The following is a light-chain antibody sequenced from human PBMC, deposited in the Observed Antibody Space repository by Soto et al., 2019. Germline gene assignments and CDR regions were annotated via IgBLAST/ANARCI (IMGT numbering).Light chain of an antibody. CDR1: QTVSSNY. J-gene: IGKJ2*02. Sequence: EIVLTQSPGTLSLSPGERATLSCRAGQTVSSNYLAWYQQKPGQAPRLLIHGASNRATGIPDRFSGSGSGTGFTLTISRLEPEDSAVYYCQQFGSPWTFGQGTRLEI. CDR3: QQFGSPWT. CDR2: GAS. V-gene: IGKV3-20*01.